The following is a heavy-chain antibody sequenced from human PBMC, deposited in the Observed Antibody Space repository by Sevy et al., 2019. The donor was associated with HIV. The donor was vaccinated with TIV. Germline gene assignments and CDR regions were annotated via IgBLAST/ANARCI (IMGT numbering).Heavy chain of an antibody. Sequence: SETLSLTCNVSGASITSYYWSWIRQPPGKGLEWVGDFGSSGPGNYNPSLKSRVTLSVDTTRSHFSLKLGSVTAVDTAVYYCARSRYYFDSWGQGALVTVSS. D-gene: IGHD3-9*01. CDR2: FGSSGPG. CDR3: ARSRYYFDS. V-gene: IGHV4-4*08. J-gene: IGHJ4*02. CDR1: GASITSYY.